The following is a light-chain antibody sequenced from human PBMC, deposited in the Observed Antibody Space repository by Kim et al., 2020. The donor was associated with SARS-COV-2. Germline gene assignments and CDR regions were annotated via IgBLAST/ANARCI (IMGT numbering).Light chain of an antibody. V-gene: IGKV3-20*01. Sequence: GERSPLGCRSSQSGSTTPLACDCQKPVQAPRLHILGASSRATGIPDRFSGSGSGTDFTLTITRLEPEDFAVYYCQQYSSSPATFGQGTKVDI. CDR2: GAS. CDR3: QQYSSSPAT. CDR1: QSGSTTP. J-gene: IGKJ1*01.